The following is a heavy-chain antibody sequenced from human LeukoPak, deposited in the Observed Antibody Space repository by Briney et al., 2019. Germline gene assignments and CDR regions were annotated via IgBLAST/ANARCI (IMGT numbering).Heavy chain of an antibody. CDR3: AKHDPRRVVITNWFDP. CDR1: GFTFSSYA. CDR2: ISSNGIST. J-gene: IGHJ5*02. V-gene: IGHV3-23*01. Sequence: PGGSLRLSCAASGFTFSSYAMSWVRQAPGRGLEWFSAISSNGISTHYGDPVKGRFTISRDNSRNTLYLQLNGLSAEDTAVYYCAKHDPRRVVITNWFDPWGQGTLVTVSS. D-gene: IGHD3-22*01.